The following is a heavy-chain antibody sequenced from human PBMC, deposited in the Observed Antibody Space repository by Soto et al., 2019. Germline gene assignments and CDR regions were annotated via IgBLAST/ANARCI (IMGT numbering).Heavy chain of an antibody. CDR1: GFTFSSYG. CDR3: AKDPHNGIWSSIDY. J-gene: IGHJ4*02. D-gene: IGHD2-8*01. V-gene: IGHV3-30*18. CDR2: ISYDGSNK. Sequence: GGSLRLSCAASGFTFSSYGMHWVRQAPGKGLEWVAVISYDGSNKYYADSVKGRFTISRDNSKNTLYLQMNSLRAEDTAVYYCAKDPHNGIWSSIDYWGQGTLVTVSS.